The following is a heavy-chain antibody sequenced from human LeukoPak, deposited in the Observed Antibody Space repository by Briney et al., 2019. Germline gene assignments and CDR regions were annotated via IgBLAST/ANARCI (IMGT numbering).Heavy chain of an antibody. D-gene: IGHD5-18*01. J-gene: IGHJ4*02. CDR2: ISSSSSYI. Sequence: GGSLRLSCAASGFTFSSYEMNWVRQAPGKGLEWVSSISSSSSYIYYADSVKGRFTISRDNAKNSLYLQMNSLRAEDTAVYYCARDEIQLWFIFDYWGQGTLVTVSS. V-gene: IGHV3-21*01. CDR3: ARDEIQLWFIFDY. CDR1: GFTFSSYE.